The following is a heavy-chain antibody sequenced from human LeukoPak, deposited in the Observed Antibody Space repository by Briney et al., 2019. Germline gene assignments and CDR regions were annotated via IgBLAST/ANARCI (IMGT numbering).Heavy chain of an antibody. Sequence: SETLSLTCTVSGGSISSYYWNWIRQPPGKGLEWIGYISYSGSTNDNPSLKSRVTISVDTSRNQFSLKLSSVTAADTAVYYCARGGPVPDYWGQGTLVTVSS. D-gene: IGHD3-10*02. CDR1: GGSISSYY. CDR2: ISYSGST. V-gene: IGHV4-59*08. J-gene: IGHJ4*02. CDR3: ARGGPVPDY.